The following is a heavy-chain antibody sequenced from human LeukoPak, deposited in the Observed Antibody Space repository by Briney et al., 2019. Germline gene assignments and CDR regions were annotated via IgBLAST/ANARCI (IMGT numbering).Heavy chain of an antibody. J-gene: IGHJ4*02. Sequence: PGGSLRLSCAASGFTFSTYWMSWVRQAPGKGLEWVANIKQDGSEICYVDSVKGRFTISRDNAKNSLYLQMNSLRAEDTAVYFCARGSGWLLLDYWGQGTLVTVSS. D-gene: IGHD6-19*01. CDR1: GFTFSTYW. CDR3: ARGSGWLLLDY. CDR2: IKQDGSEI. V-gene: IGHV3-7*01.